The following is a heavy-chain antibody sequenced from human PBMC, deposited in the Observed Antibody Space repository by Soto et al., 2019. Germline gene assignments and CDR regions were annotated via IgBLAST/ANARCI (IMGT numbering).Heavy chain of an antibody. Sequence: QVQLVESGGGVVQPGRSLRLSCAASGFTFSSYAMHWVRQAPGKGLEWVAVISYDGSNKYYADSVKGRFTISRDNSKNTLYLQMNSLRAEDTAVYYCARTRTTGTTSAGDYWGQGTLVTVSS. V-gene: IGHV3-30-3*01. CDR3: ARTRTTGTTSAGDY. J-gene: IGHJ4*02. CDR2: ISYDGSNK. CDR1: GFTFSSYA. D-gene: IGHD1-1*01.